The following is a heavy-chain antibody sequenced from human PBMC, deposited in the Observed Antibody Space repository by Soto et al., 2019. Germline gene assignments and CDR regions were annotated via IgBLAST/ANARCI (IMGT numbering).Heavy chain of an antibody. D-gene: IGHD2-2*01. CDR1: GYTFTSYD. CDR3: AREAAALGNDY. Sequence: QVQLVQSGAEVKKPGASVKVSCKASGYTFTSYDINWVRQATGQGLEWMGWMNPNSGNTGYAQNFQRXATMTRNTSISTAYMELSSLRSEDTAVYYCAREAAALGNDYWGQGTLVTVSS. V-gene: IGHV1-8*01. J-gene: IGHJ4*02. CDR2: MNPNSGNT.